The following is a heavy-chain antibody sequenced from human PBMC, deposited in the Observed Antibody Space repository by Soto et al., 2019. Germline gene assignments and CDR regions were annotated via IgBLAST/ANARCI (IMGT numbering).Heavy chain of an antibody. CDR3: AREGGSGRYYDFWSGYYAYYYGMDV. V-gene: IGHV3-30-3*01. D-gene: IGHD3-3*01. CDR1: GFTFSSYA. Sequence: PGGSLRLSXAASGFTFSSYAMHWVRQAPGKGLEWVAVISYDGSNKYYADSVKGRFTISRDNSKNTLYLQMNSLRAEDTAVYYCAREGGSGRYYDFWSGYYAYYYGMDVWGQGTTVTVSS. CDR2: ISYDGSNK. J-gene: IGHJ6*02.